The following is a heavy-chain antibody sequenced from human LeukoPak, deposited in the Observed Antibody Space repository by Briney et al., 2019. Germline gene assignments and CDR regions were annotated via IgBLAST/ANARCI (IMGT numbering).Heavy chain of an antibody. V-gene: IGHV4-39*07. J-gene: IGHJ4*02. CDR3: ARDGGQDSPLDY. D-gene: IGHD2-15*01. Sequence: SETLSLTFTVSGGSISSSSYYWGWIRQPPGKGLEWIGSIYYSGSTYYNPSLKSRVTISVDTSKNQFSLKLSSVTAADTAVYYCARDGGQDSPLDYWGQGTLVTVSS. CDR2: IYYSGST. CDR1: GGSISSSSYY.